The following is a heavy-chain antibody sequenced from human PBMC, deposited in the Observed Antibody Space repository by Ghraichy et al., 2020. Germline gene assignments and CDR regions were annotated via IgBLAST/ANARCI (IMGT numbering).Heavy chain of an antibody. J-gene: IGHJ6*02. V-gene: IGHV4-59*01. D-gene: IGHD4-23*01. CDR2: SYHSGSA. CDR1: GGSISRYY. CDR3: ARSSGGNWYYYSGMDV. Sequence: SETLSLTCTVSGGSISRYYWTWIRQPPGKGLEWVGYSYHSGSANFNPSLTIRVTMSVDTSKNQFSLNLTSVTAADQAVYYCARSSGGNWYYYSGMDVWGRGTTVTVSS.